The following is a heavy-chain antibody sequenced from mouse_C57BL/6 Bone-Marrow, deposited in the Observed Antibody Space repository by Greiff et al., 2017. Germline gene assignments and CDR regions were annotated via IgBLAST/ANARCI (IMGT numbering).Heavy chain of an antibody. CDR1: GYTFTSYW. V-gene: IGHV1-55*01. CDR2: IYPGSGST. D-gene: IGHD1-1*01. Sequence: VQLQQPGAELVKPGASVKLSCKASGYTFTSYWITWVKQRPGQGLEWIGDIYPGSGSTNYNEKFKSKATLTVDTSSSTAYMQLSSLTSEGSAVYYCASLTTVVPCFDYWGQGTTLTVSS. J-gene: IGHJ2*01. CDR3: ASLTTVVPCFDY.